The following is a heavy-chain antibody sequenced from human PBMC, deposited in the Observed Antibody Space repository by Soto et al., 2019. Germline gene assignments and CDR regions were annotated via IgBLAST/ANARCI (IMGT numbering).Heavy chain of an antibody. CDR3: AHRPIPPPHNNGRVVNWFDP. V-gene: IGHV2-5*01. Sequence: VSGPTLVNPTQTLTLTCTFSGFSLSTSGVAVGWIRHPPGKALEWLALIYWNDDKRYSPALKSRLTITKDTSKNHVVLTMTNMDPVDPATNYCAHRPIPPPHNNGRVVNWFDPWGQGTLVTVSS. D-gene: IGHD2-15*01. CDR2: IYWNDDK. J-gene: IGHJ5*02. CDR1: GFSLSTSGVA.